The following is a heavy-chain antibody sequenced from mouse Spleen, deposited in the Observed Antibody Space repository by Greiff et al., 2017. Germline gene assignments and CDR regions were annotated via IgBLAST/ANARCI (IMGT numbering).Heavy chain of an antibody. V-gene: IGHV5-6*01. J-gene: IGHJ2*01. CDR1: GFTFSSYG. CDR3: ARHRDGSSYHFDY. Sequence: EVKLVESGGDLVKPGGSLKLSCAASGFTFSSYGMSWVRQTPDKRLEWVATISSGGSYTYYPDSVKGRFTISRDNAKNTLYLQMSSLKSEDTAMYYCARHRDGSSYHFDYWGQGTTLTVSS. D-gene: IGHD1-1*01. CDR2: ISSGGSYT.